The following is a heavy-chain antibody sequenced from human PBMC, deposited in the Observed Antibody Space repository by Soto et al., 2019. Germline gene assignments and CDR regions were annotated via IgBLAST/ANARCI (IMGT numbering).Heavy chain of an antibody. Sequence: QVQLQESGPGLVKPSETLSLTCTVSGGSVNSGSYFWSWIRQPPGRGLEWIGYIFYSGTIKYNPSLKSRVTMSVDTSKNQFSLELASATAADTAVYFCARDRLVRGGIAAAAYGMDVWGQGTTVIVSS. CDR1: GGSVNSGSYF. J-gene: IGHJ6*02. CDR2: IFYSGTI. D-gene: IGHD6-13*01. CDR3: ARDRLVRGGIAAAAYGMDV. V-gene: IGHV4-61*01.